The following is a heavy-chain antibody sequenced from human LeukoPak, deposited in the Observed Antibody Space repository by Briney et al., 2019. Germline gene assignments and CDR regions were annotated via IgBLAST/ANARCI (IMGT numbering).Heavy chain of an antibody. Sequence: SGTLSLTCAVSDDSFSSHYWTWIRQPPGKGLEWIGYISYIGSTSYNPSLKGRVTISIDTSRNQFSLRLSPVTAADTAVYYCARDLVTATKGFDIWGQGTMVSVSS. CDR1: DDSFSSHY. CDR3: ARDLVTATKGFDI. D-gene: IGHD4-17*01. J-gene: IGHJ3*02. V-gene: IGHV4-59*11. CDR2: ISYIGST.